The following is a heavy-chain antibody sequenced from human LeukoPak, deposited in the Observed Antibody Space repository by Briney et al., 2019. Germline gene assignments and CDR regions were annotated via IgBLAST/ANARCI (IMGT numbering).Heavy chain of an antibody. Sequence: SVKVSFKASGGTFSSYAISWVRHAPGQGLEWMGGIIPIFGTANYAQKFQGRVTITADESTSTAYMELSSLRSEDTAVYYCARGAPYYDILTGYYNWFDPWGQGTLVTVSS. J-gene: IGHJ5*02. V-gene: IGHV1-69*01. CDR3: ARGAPYYDILTGYYNWFDP. CDR1: GGTFSSYA. CDR2: IIPIFGTA. D-gene: IGHD3-9*01.